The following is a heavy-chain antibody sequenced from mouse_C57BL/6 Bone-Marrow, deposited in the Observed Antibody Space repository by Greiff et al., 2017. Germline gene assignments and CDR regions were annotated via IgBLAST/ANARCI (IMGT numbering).Heavy chain of an antibody. V-gene: IGHV1-81*01. Sequence: QVQLQQSGAELARPGASVKLSCKASGYTFTSSGIGWVKQRTGQGLEWIGEIYPRSGNTYYNAKFTGKGTLTVDKSSSTAYMKLRSLTSEASAVYFCASWGYGSSYVWYFEVWGTGTTVTVSS. D-gene: IGHD1-1*01. CDR3: ASWGYGSSYVWYFEV. J-gene: IGHJ1*03. CDR2: IYPRSGNT. CDR1: GYTFTSSG.